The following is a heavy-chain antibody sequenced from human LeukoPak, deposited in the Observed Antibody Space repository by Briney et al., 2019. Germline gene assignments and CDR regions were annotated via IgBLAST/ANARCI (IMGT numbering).Heavy chain of an antibody. Sequence: GGSLRLSCAASGFTVSSNYMSWVRQAPGKGLEWVSLIYGGDSTYYGDSVKGRFTISRDNSKNTLYLQMNSLRAEDTAVYYCARVPDSSGYYGYWGQGTLVTVSS. J-gene: IGHJ4*02. D-gene: IGHD3-22*01. CDR2: IYGGDST. CDR3: ARVPDSSGYYGY. V-gene: IGHV3-66*01. CDR1: GFTVSSNY.